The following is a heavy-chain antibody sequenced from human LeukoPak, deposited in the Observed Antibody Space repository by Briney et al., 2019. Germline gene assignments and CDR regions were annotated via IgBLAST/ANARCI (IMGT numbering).Heavy chain of an antibody. J-gene: IGHJ4*02. V-gene: IGHV4-4*09. CDR2: IYTSGST. CDR3: ARYTVRGVISPYYFDY. Sequence: SETLSLTCTVSGGSISSYYWSWIRQPPGKGLEGIGYIYTSGSTNYNPSLKSRVTISVDTSKNQFSLNLSSVTAADTAVYYCARYTVRGVISPYYFDYWGQGTLVTVSS. CDR1: GGSISSYY. D-gene: IGHD3-10*01.